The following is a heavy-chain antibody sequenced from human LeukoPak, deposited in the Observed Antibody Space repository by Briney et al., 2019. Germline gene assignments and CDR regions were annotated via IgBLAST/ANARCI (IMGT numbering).Heavy chain of an antibody. CDR2: IGDNGGDT. V-gene: IGHV3-23*01. CDR3: GRDWKLDY. J-gene: IGHJ4*02. CDR1: GFTFSSHA. Sequence: PGGSLRLSCAVSGFTFSSHAMNWVRQAPGKGLEWVSAIGDNGGDTKYADSVKGRFTISRDNTRNTLYLQLNSLRVEDTAIYYCGRDWKLDYWGQGTLVTVSS. D-gene: IGHD1-1*01.